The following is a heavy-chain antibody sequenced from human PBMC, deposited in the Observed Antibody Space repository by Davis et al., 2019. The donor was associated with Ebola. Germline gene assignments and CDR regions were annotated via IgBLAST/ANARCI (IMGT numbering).Heavy chain of an antibody. CDR3: AKDPYGDYGSYFDY. D-gene: IGHD4-17*01. J-gene: IGHJ4*02. V-gene: IGHV3-30-3*01. CDR2: ISYDGSNK. Sequence: GGSLRLSCAASGFTFSSYAMHWVRQAPGKGLEWVAVISYDGSNKYYADSVKGRFTISRDNSKNTLYLQMNSLRAEDTAVYYCAKDPYGDYGSYFDYWGQGTLVTVSS. CDR1: GFTFSSYA.